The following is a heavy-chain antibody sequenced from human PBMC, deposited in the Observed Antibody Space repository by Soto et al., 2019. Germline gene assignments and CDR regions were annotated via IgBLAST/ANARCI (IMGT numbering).Heavy chain of an antibody. CDR2: IYHSGST. Sequence: QVQLQESGPGLVKPSGTLSLTCAVSGGSISSSNWWSWVRQPPGKGLEWIGEIYHSGSTNYNPSLKSRVTISVDKSKNQSSLKLSSVTAADTAVYYCARAPGFGELSPYYYGMDVWGQGTTVTVSS. J-gene: IGHJ6*02. V-gene: IGHV4-4*02. D-gene: IGHD3-10*01. CDR3: ARAPGFGELSPYYYGMDV. CDR1: GGSISSSNW.